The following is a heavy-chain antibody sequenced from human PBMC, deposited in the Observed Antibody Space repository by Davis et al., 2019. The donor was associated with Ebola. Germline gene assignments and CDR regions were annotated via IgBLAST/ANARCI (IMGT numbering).Heavy chain of an antibody. J-gene: IGHJ5*02. CDR2: ISWNGGTI. Sequence: GGSLRLSCAASGFNFDDRAMHWVRQPPGKGLEWVSSISWNGGTIAYADSVKGRFTISRDNAKNSLFLQMNSLRAEDTAVYYCAREVPWFDPWGQGTLVIVSA. CDR1: GFNFDDRA. CDR3: AREVPWFDP. V-gene: IGHV3-9*01.